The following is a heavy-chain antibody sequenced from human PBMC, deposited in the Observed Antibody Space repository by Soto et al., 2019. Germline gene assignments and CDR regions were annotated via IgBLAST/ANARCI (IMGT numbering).Heavy chain of an antibody. J-gene: IGHJ4*02. CDR2: ISSSSSYI. CDR3: APAFPHYYDISGYHLSPFDY. V-gene: IGHV3-21*01. D-gene: IGHD3-22*01. CDR1: GFTFSTSA. Sequence: GGSLRLSCAASGFTFSTSAMSWVRQAPGKGLEWVSSISSSSSYIYYADSVKGRFTISRDNAKNSLYLQMNSLRAEDTAVYSCAPAFPHYYDISGYHLSPFDYWGQGTLVTVSS.